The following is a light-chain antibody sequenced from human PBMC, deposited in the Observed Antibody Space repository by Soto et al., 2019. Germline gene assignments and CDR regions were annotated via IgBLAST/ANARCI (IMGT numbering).Light chain of an antibody. CDR2: EVI. CDR1: SSDVGTYNY. V-gene: IGLV2-14*01. J-gene: IGLJ2*01. Sequence: QSALAQPASVSGSPGQSITISCTGSSSDVGTYNYVSWYQQHPGKAPKLMLFEVINRPSGISNRFSGSKSGNTASLTISGLQSEAEAVYYCSSYTNGNTAVVFGGGTKLTVL. CDR3: SSYTNGNTAVV.